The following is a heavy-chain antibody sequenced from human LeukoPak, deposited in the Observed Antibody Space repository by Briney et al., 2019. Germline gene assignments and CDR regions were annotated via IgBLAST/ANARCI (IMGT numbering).Heavy chain of an antibody. J-gene: IGHJ3*02. CDR1: GYTFTSYY. V-gene: IGHV1-46*01. Sequence: GASVKVSCKASGYTFTSYYMHWVRQAPGQGLERMGIINPSGGSTSYAQKFQGRVTMTRDTSTSTVYMELSSLRSEDTAVYYCARGVERPREAAAFDIWGQGTVVTVSS. CDR2: INPSGGST. D-gene: IGHD1-1*01. CDR3: ARGVERPREAAAFDI.